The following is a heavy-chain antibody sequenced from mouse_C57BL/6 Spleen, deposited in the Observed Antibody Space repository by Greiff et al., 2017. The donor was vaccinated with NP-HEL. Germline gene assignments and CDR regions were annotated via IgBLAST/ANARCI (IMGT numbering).Heavy chain of an antibody. D-gene: IGHD4-1*01. J-gene: IGHJ3*01. CDR3: AKLGGDPWFAY. V-gene: IGHV1-69*01. CDR1: GYTFTSYW. Sequence: QVQLQQPGAELVMPGASVKLSCKASGYTFTSYWMHWVKQRPGQGLEWIGEIDPSDSYTNYNQKFKGKSTLTVDKSSSTAYMQLSSLTSEDSAVYYCAKLGGDPWFAYWGQGTLVTVSA. CDR2: IDPSDSYT.